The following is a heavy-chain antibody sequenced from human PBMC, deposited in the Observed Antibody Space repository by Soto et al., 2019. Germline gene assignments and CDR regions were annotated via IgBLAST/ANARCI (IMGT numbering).Heavy chain of an antibody. D-gene: IGHD6-13*01. Sequence: QVQLVESGGGVVQPGRSLRLSCAASGFTFSSYGMHWVRQAPGKGLEWVAVISYDGSNKYYADSVKGRFTISRDNSKNTLYLQMNSRRAEDTAVYYCAKDRVGIAAARGLDYWGQGTLVTVSS. CDR3: AKDRVGIAAARGLDY. J-gene: IGHJ4*02. V-gene: IGHV3-30*18. CDR1: GFTFSSYG. CDR2: ISYDGSNK.